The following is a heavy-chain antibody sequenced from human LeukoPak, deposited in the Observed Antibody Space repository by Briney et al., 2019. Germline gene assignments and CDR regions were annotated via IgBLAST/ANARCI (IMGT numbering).Heavy chain of an antibody. CDR1: GGSISSYY. V-gene: IGHV4-4*07. CDR2: IYTSGST. Sequence: SETLSLTCTVSGGSISSYYWSWIRQPAGKGLEWIGRIYTSGSTNYNPSLKSRVTMSVDTSKNQFSLKLSSVTAADTAVYYCARDSGGSMVRGSDWFDPWGQGTLVTVSS. D-gene: IGHD3-10*01. CDR3: ARDSGGSMVRGSDWFDP. J-gene: IGHJ5*02.